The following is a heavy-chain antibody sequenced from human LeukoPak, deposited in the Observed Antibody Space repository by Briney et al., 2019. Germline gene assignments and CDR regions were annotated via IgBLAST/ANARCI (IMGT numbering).Heavy chain of an antibody. D-gene: IGHD4-23*01. CDR3: ARDVPAYGGNPDAFDI. V-gene: IGHV3-7*01. J-gene: IGHJ3*02. CDR1: GFTFSSYW. Sequence: GGSLRLSCAASGFTFSSYWMSWVRQAPGKGLEWVANIKQDGSEKYYVDSVKGRFTISRDNAKNSLYLQMNSLRAEDTAVYYCARDVPAYGGNPDAFDIWGQGTMVTVSS. CDR2: IKQDGSEK.